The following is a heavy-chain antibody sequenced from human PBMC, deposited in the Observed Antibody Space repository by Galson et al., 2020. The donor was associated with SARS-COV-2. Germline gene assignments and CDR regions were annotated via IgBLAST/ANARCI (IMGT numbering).Heavy chain of an antibody. CDR2: IIPIFGTA. CDR3: ARGDFWSGGYYYYYMDV. CDR1: GGTFSSYA. Sequence: SVKVSCKASGGTFSSYAISWVRQAPGQGLEWMGGIIPIFGTANYAQKFQGRVTITADESTSTAYMELSSLRSEDTAVYYCARGDFWSGGYYYYYMDVWGKGTTVTVSS. J-gene: IGHJ6*03. D-gene: IGHD3-3*01. V-gene: IGHV1-69*13.